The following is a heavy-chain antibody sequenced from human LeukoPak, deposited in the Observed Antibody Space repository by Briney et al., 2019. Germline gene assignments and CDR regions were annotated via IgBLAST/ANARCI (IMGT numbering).Heavy chain of an antibody. CDR2: ISYDGSNK. V-gene: IGHV3-30-3*01. J-gene: IGHJ4*02. Sequence: GGSLRLSCAASGFTFSSYAMHWVRQAPGKGLEWVAVISYDGSNKYYADSVKGRFTISGDNSKNTLYLQMNSLRAEDTAVYYCARVYSSLSFDYWGQGTLVTVSS. D-gene: IGHD6-6*01. CDR3: ARVYSSLSFDY. CDR1: GFTFSSYA.